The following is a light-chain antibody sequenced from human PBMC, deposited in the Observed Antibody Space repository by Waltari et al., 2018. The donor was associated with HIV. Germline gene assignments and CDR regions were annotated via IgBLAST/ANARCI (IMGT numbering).Light chain of an antibody. CDR2: KAS. V-gene: IGKV1-5*03. CDR1: QNIDNW. J-gene: IGKJ2*01. Sequence: DIQMTQSPSTLSASVGDRVTITCRASQNIDNWLAWYQQKPGKAPKLLISKASDLDSGVPSRISGSGFGTEFTLTISSLQPDDFATYYCQQYTIYSYTFGQGTKLEI. CDR3: QQYTIYSYT.